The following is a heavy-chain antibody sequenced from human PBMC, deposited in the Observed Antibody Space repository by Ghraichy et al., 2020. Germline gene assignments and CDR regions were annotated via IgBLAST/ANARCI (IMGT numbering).Heavy chain of an antibody. Sequence: SETLSLTCTVSGGSISSYYWSWIRQPPGKGLEWIGYIYYSGSTNYNPSLKSRVTISVDTSKNQFSLKLSSVTAADTAVYYCAREEAYYDFWSGYSRNHDAFDIWGQGTMVTVSS. D-gene: IGHD3-3*01. V-gene: IGHV4-59*01. CDR2: IYYSGST. J-gene: IGHJ3*02. CDR1: GGSISSYY. CDR3: AREEAYYDFWSGYSRNHDAFDI.